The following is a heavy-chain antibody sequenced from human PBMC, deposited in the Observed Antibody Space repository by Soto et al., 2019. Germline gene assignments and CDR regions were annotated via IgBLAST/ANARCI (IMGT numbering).Heavy chain of an antibody. CDR1: GYTLTELS. CDR2: FDPEEGET. D-gene: IGHD2-15*01. V-gene: IGHV1-24*01. CDR3: ATRELGYCSGGSCSDAFDI. Sequence: QVQLVQSGAEVKKPGASVKVSCKVSGYTLTELSMHWVRQAPGKGLEWMGGFDPEEGETIYAQKFQGRVTMTEDTSTDTAYMALSSLRSEDTAVYYCATRELGYCSGGSCSDAFDIWGQGTMVTVSS. J-gene: IGHJ3*02.